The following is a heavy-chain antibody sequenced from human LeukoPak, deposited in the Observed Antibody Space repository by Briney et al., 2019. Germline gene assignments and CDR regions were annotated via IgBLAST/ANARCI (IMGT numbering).Heavy chain of an antibody. V-gene: IGHV4-59*01. Sequence: PLETLSLTCTVSGGSISSYYWSWIRQPPGKGLERIGYIYYSGSTNYNPSLKSRVTISVDTSKNQFSLKLSSVTAADTAVYYCARAEYQLLYGMDVWGKGTTVTVSS. CDR3: ARAEYQLLYGMDV. CDR2: IYYSGST. D-gene: IGHD2-2*01. J-gene: IGHJ6*04. CDR1: GGSISSYY.